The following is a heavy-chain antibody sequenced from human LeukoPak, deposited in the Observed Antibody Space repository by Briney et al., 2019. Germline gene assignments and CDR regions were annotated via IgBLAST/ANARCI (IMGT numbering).Heavy chain of an antibody. CDR1: GYTFTGYY. D-gene: IGHD3-10*01. Sequence: GASVKVSCKASGYTFTGYYMHWVRQAPGQGLEWMGWINPNSGGTNYAQKFQGRVTMTRDTSISTAYMELSRLRSDDTAVYYCHSYGSGSYYPFDYWGQGTLVTVSS. V-gene: IGHV1-2*02. CDR3: HSYGSGSYYPFDY. J-gene: IGHJ4*02. CDR2: INPNSGGT.